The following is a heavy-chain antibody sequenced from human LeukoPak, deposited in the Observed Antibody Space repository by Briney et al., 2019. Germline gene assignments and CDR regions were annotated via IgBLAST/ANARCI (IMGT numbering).Heavy chain of an antibody. D-gene: IGHD4-23*01. J-gene: IGHJ6*02. V-gene: IGHV1-3*01. Sequence: ASVKVSCKASGYTFTSYAMHWVRQAPGQRLEWMGWMNAGNGNTKYSQKLQGRVTITRDTSASTAYMELSSLRSEDTAVYYCARDGGYYYYYYGMDVWGQGTTVTVSS. CDR2: MNAGNGNT. CDR1: GYTFTSYA. CDR3: ARDGGYYYYYYGMDV.